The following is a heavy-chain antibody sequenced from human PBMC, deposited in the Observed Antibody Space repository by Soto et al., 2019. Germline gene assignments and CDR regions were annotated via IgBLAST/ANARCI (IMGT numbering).Heavy chain of an antibody. V-gene: IGHV3-48*01. CDR2: ISSSSSTI. J-gene: IGHJ4*02. CDR1: GFTFSSYS. Sequence: HPGGSLRLSCAASGFTFSSYSMNWVRQAPGKGLEWVSYISSSSSTIYYADSVKGRFTISRDNAKNSLYLQMNSLRAEDTAVYYCARDVEHFDPAIAVAGIGHDYWGQGTLVTVSS. CDR3: ARDVEHFDPAIAVAGIGHDY. D-gene: IGHD6-19*01.